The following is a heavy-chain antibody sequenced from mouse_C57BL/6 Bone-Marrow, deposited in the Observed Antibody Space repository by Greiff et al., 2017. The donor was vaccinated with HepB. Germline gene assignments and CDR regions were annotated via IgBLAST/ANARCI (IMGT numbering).Heavy chain of an antibody. CDR1: GYAFTNYL. Sequence: QVQLQQSGAELVRPGTSVKVSCKASGYAFTNYLIEWVKQRPGQGLEWIGVINPGSGGTNYNEKFKGKATLTADKSSSTAYMQLSSLTSEDSAVYFCARGIYGSDWYFDVWGTGTTVTVSS. J-gene: IGHJ1*03. CDR3: ARGIYGSDWYFDV. V-gene: IGHV1-54*01. CDR2: INPGSGGT. D-gene: IGHD1-1*01.